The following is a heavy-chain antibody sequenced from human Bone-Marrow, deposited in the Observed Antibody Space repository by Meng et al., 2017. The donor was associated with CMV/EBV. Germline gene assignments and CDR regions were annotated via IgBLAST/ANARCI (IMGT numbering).Heavy chain of an antibody. V-gene: IGHV1-18*01. CDR3: ARDLVDWQQVVPLYCDY. Sequence: ASVKVSCKSSGYTFSNFAVSWVRQAPGQGLEWMGWITVYNGKTKSAQKFQGRVTMTADTSTNTAYMELRNLRSDDTAVYYCARDLVDWQQVVPLYCDYWGQGTLVTVSS. D-gene: IGHD6-13*01. CDR2: ITVYNGKT. J-gene: IGHJ4*02. CDR1: GYTFSNFA.